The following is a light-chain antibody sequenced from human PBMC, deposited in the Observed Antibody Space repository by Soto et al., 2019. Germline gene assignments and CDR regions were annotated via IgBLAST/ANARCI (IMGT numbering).Light chain of an antibody. V-gene: IGLV2-14*01. J-gene: IGLJ1*01. CDR1: SSDVGGYNY. CDR3: SSYTSSRAYV. Sequence: QSVLTQPASVSGSPGQSITISCTGTSSDVGGYNYVSWYQQQSGKAPKLMIHEVSNRPSGVSNRFSGSKSDNTASLTISGLQAEDEADYYCSSYTSSRAYVFGIGTKVTVL. CDR2: EVS.